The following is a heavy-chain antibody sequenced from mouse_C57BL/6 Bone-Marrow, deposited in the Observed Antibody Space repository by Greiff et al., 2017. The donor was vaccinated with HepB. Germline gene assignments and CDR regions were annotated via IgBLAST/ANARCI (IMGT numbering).Heavy chain of an antibody. J-gene: IGHJ4*01. Sequence: VKLVESGPGLVQPSQSLSITCTVSGFSLTSYGVHWVRQSPGKGLEWLGVIWRGGSTDYNAAFMSRLSITKDNSKSQVFFKMNSLQADDTAIYYCAKNDYYGSSSYYYAMDYWGQGTSVTVSS. V-gene: IGHV2-5*01. CDR3: AKNDYYGSSSYYYAMDY. CDR1: GFSLTSYG. D-gene: IGHD1-1*01. CDR2: IWRGGST.